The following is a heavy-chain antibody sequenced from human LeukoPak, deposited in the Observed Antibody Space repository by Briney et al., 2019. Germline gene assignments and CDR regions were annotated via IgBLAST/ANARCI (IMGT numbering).Heavy chain of an antibody. J-gene: IGHJ4*02. CDR2: IGNKANSYTT. V-gene: IGHV3-72*01. Sequence: GRSLRLSCAASGFTFSDHYMDWVRQAPGKGLEWVCRIGNKANSYTTEYAASVKGRFTVSRDDSKNSLFLQMLSLKTEDTAMYYCTRASISSTPYYFDYWGQGALVTVSS. D-gene: IGHD5-12*01. CDR3: TRASISSTPYYFDY. CDR1: GFTFSDHY.